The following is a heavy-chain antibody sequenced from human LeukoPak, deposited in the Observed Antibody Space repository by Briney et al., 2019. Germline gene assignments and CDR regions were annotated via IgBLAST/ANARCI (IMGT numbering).Heavy chain of an antibody. CDR3: ARLARLTYYYDSSGYYFFDY. J-gene: IGHJ4*02. Sequence: ASVKVSCKASGYTFTGYYMHWVRQAPGQGLEWMGWINPNSGGTNYAQKFQGRVTMTRDTSISTAYMELSRLRSDDTAVYYCARLARLTYYYDSSGYYFFDYWGQGTLVTVSS. CDR2: INPNSGGT. D-gene: IGHD3-22*01. CDR1: GYTFTGYY. V-gene: IGHV1-2*02.